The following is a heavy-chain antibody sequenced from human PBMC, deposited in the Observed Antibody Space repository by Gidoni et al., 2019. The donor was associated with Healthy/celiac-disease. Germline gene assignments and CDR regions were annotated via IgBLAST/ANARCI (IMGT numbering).Heavy chain of an antibody. CDR1: GGSISSRSYY. Sequence: QLQLQESGPGLVKPSETLSLTCTVSGGSISSRSYYWGWIRQPPGKGLEWSGIIYYSGSTYYNPSLKSRVTISVDTSKNQFSLKLRSVTAADTAVYYCASVDTAYWGQGTLVTVSS. J-gene: IGHJ4*02. D-gene: IGHD5-18*01. CDR2: IYYSGST. V-gene: IGHV4-39*01. CDR3: ASVDTAY.